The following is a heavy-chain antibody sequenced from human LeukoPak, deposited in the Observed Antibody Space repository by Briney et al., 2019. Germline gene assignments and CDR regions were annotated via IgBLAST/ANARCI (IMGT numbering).Heavy chain of an antibody. J-gene: IGHJ3*02. CDR1: GYTFTGYY. Sequence: ASVKVSCKASGYTFTGYYMHWVRQAPGQGLEWMGRINPNSGGTNYAQKFQGRVTMTRDMSISTAYMELSRLRSDDTAVYYCARSGSWYSGAFDIWGQGTMVTVSS. V-gene: IGHV1-2*06. CDR3: ARSGSWYSGAFDI. D-gene: IGHD1-26*01. CDR2: INPNSGGT.